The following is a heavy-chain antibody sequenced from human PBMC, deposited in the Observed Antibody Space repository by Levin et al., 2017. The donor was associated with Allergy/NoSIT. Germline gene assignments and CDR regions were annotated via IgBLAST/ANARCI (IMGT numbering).Heavy chain of an antibody. Sequence: GESLKISCAASGFTFSSYGMFWVRQAPGKGLEWVAIIWYDGSNKYYADSVKGRFTISRDNSKNTVYLQMNSLRAEDTAVYYCARNKGIAVAVGLFDYWGQGTLVTVSS. J-gene: IGHJ4*02. CDR1: GFTFSSYG. CDR2: IWYDGSNK. V-gene: IGHV3-33*07. CDR3: ARNKGIAVAVGLFDY. D-gene: IGHD6-19*01.